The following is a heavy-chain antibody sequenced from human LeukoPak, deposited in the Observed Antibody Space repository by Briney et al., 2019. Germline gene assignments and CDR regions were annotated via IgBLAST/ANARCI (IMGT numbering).Heavy chain of an antibody. V-gene: IGHV3-7*03. CDR1: GFTFTNYF. D-gene: IGHD3-10*01. CDR2: IKQDGSEK. CDR3: AKGSGSYKGIDY. Sequence: GGSLRLSCVASGFTFTNYFMSWVRQAPGKGLEWVANIKQDGSEKYYVDSVKGRFTISRDNAKNSLYLQMNSLRAEDTALYYCAKGSGSYKGIDYWGQGTLVTVSS. J-gene: IGHJ4*02.